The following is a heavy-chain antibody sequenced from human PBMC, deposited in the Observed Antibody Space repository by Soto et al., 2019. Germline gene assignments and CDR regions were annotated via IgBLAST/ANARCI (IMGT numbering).Heavy chain of an antibody. D-gene: IGHD1-20*01. V-gene: IGHV3-30*04. J-gene: IGHJ2*01. CDR1: GFTFSSYA. CDR2: ISYDGSNK. Sequence: GGSLRLSCAASGFTFSSYAMHWVRQAPGKGLEWVAGISYDGSNKYYADSVKGRFTISRDNSKNTLYLQMNSLRAEDAAVYYCARATSSNWNYWYFDLWGRGTLVTVSS. CDR3: ARATSSNWNYWYFDL.